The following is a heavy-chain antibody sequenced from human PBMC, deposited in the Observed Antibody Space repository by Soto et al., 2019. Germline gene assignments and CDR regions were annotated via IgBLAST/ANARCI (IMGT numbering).Heavy chain of an antibody. V-gene: IGHV3-23*01. D-gene: IGHD3-22*01. CDR1: GFTFSSYA. CDR2: ISGSGGST. Sequence: GGSLRLSCAASGFTFSSYAMSWVRQAPGKGLESVATISGSGGSTYYADSVKGRFTNSRDNSKNMLYLQVNRLRVEDTAVYYCAKDRGFDSSGIDYWGQGTLVTVSS. J-gene: IGHJ4*02. CDR3: AKDRGFDSSGIDY.